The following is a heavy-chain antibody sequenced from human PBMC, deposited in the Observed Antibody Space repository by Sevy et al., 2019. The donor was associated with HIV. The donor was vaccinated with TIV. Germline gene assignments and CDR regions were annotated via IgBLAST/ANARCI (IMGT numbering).Heavy chain of an antibody. CDR2: INPNSGGT. Sequence: ASVKVSCKASGYTFTGYYMHWVRQAPGQGLEWMGRINPNSGGTNYAQKFQGRATMTRDTSISTAYMELSRLRSDDTAEYYCARGAYCSSTSCYTYYYYGMDVWGQGTTVTVSS. CDR1: GYTFTGYY. V-gene: IGHV1-2*06. J-gene: IGHJ6*02. D-gene: IGHD2-2*02. CDR3: ARGAYCSSTSCYTYYYYGMDV.